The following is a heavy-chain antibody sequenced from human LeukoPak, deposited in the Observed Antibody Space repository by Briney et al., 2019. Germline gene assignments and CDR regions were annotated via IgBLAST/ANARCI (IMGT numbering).Heavy chain of an antibody. CDR3: AKASTIRVARDLIVDY. CDR2: ISGSGGST. D-gene: IGHD3-16*02. J-gene: IGHJ4*02. V-gene: IGHV3-23*01. CDR1: GFTFSSYA. Sequence: GGSLRLSCAASGFTFSSYAMSWVRQAPGKGLEWVSAISGSGGSTYYADSVKGRFTISRDNSKNTLYVQMNSLRVEDTALYYCAKASTIRVARDLIVDYWGQGTLVTVSS.